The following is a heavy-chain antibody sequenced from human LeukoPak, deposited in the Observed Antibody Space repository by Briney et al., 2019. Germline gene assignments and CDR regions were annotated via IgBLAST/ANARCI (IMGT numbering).Heavy chain of an antibody. CDR3: AKDALLWFREENWFDP. D-gene: IGHD3-10*01. V-gene: IGHV3-23*01. Sequence: GGSLRLSCAASGFTFSSYAMSWVRQAPGKGLEWVSAISGSGGSTYYADSVKGRFTISRDNSKNTLYLQVNSLRAEDTAVYYCAKDALLWFREENWFDPWGQGTLVTVSS. CDR2: ISGSGGST. CDR1: GFTFSSYA. J-gene: IGHJ5*02.